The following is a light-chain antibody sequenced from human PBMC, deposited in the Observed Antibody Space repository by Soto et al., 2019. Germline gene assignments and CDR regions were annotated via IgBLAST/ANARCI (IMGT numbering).Light chain of an antibody. CDR3: ISYTDRQSYL. Sequence: QSALTQPASVSGSPGQSVTISCTGTSSDIGNYNLVSWYQQYPGKAPKLIIYEATKRPSGVSDRFSGSKSGNTASLTISGLQTEDEADYYCISYTDRQSYLFGTGTKLTVL. V-gene: IGLV2-14*02. J-gene: IGLJ1*01. CDR1: SSDIGNYNL. CDR2: EAT.